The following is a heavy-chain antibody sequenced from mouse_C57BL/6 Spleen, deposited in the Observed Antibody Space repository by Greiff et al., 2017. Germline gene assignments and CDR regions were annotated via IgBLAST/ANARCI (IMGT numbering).Heavy chain of an antibody. J-gene: IGHJ4*01. CDR3: ARSTLKEDFAMDY. CDR1: GYAFSSYW. CDR2: IYPGDGDT. Sequence: QVQLQQSGAELVKPGASVKISCKASGYAFSSYWMNWVKQRPGKGLEWIGQIYPGDGDTNYNGKFKGKATLTADKSSSPAYMQLRSLTSEDSAVYFCARSTLKEDFAMDYWGKGTSVTVSS. V-gene: IGHV1-80*01.